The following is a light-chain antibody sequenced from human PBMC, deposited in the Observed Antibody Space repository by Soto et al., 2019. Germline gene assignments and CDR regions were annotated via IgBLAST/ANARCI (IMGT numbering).Light chain of an antibody. J-gene: IGLJ1*01. V-gene: IGLV2-8*01. CDR2: EVT. CDR1: SSDIGGYNY. CDR3: CSYAGSRNYYL. Sequence: QSALTQPPSASGSPGQSVTISCTGSSSDIGGYNYVSWYQQHPGKVPKLIIYEVTKRPSGVPDRFSGSKSGNTASLTVSGLQADDDADYYCCSYAGSRNYYLFGPGTKVTVL.